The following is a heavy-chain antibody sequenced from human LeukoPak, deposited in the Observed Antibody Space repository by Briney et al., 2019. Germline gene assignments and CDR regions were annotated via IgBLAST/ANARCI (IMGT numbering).Heavy chain of an antibody. CDR2: MSGSGGSI. V-gene: IGHV3-23*01. CDR1: GFIFSNYA. CDR3: AHGIRYYFDN. Sequence: GGSLRLSCAASGFIFSNYAMSWVRQAPGKGLEWVSSMSGSGGSIDYADSVKGRFTISRDNSKSTVYLQMNSLRAEDTAVYYCAHGIRYYFDNWGQGTLVTVSS. J-gene: IGHJ4*02. D-gene: IGHD1-1*01.